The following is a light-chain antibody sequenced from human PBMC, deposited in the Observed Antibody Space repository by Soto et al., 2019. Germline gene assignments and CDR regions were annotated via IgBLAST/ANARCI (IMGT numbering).Light chain of an antibody. V-gene: IGKV3-15*01. CDR1: QSVSSN. CDR3: QQYNNWPLT. J-gene: IGKJ1*01. Sequence: EIVMTQYPATLSVSPGERATLSCRASQSVSSNLAWYQQKPGQAPRLLIYGASTRATGIPARFSGSGSGTEFTLTISSLQSEDFAVYYCQQYNNWPLTFGQGTKVDI. CDR2: GAS.